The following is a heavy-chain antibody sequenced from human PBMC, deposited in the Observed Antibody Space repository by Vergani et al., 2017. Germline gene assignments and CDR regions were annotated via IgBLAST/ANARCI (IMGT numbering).Heavy chain of an antibody. CDR1: GGSFSGYY. CDR2: INHSGST. D-gene: IGHD3-3*01. V-gene: IGHV4-34*01. Sequence: QVQLQQWGAGLLKPSETLSLTCAVYGGSFSGYYWSWIRQPPGKGLEWIGEINHSGSTNYNPSLKSRVTISVDTSKNQFSLKLSSVTAADTAVYYCARSIFGVVPAGFDPWGQGTLVTVSS. J-gene: IGHJ5*02. CDR3: ARSIFGVVPAGFDP.